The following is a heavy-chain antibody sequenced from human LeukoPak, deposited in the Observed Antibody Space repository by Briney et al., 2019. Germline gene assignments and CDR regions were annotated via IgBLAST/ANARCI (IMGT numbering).Heavy chain of an antibody. V-gene: IGHV3-23*01. J-gene: IGHJ4*02. CDR2: ITDSGAFT. D-gene: IGHD2-15*01. Sequence: PGGSLRLSCAASGFTFTSFSMGWVRQTPGMGLEWVSAITDSGAFTNYADSVKGRFTISRDNSKNSLYLQMNSLRAEDTALYYCAKGSRRRSRDCSGGSCYGGDYWGQETLVTVSS. CDR1: GFTFTSFS. CDR3: AKGSRRRSRDCSGGSCYGGDY.